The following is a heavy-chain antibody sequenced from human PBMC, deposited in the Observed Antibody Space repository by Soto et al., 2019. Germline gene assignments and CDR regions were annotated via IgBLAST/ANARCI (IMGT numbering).Heavy chain of an antibody. CDR3: ARDLLPPDTLIAAAGTNWFDP. D-gene: IGHD6-13*01. CDR2: ISSSSSYI. CDR1: GFTFSSYS. V-gene: IGHV3-21*01. J-gene: IGHJ5*02. Sequence: GGSLRLSCAASGFTFSSYSMNWVRQAPGKGLEWVSSISSSSSYIYYADSVKGRFTISRDNAKNSLYLQMNSLRAEDTAVYYCARDLLPPDTLIAAAGTNWFDPWGQGTLVTVSS.